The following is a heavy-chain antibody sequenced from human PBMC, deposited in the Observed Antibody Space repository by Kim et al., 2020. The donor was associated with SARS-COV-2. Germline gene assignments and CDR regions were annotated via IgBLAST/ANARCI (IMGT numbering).Heavy chain of an antibody. CDR2: IWYDGSNK. CDR3: ARDRNSYHVDY. J-gene: IGHJ4*02. Sequence: GGSLRLSCAASGFTFSSYGMHWVRQAPGKGLEWVAVIWYDGSNKYYADSVKGRFTISRDNSKNTLYLQMNSLRAEDTAVYYCARDRNSYHVDYWGQGTLVTVSS. D-gene: IGHD5-18*01. CDR1: GFTFSSYG. V-gene: IGHV3-33*01.